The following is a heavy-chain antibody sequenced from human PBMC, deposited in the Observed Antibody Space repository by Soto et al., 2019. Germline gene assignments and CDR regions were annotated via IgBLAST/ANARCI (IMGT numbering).Heavy chain of an antibody. J-gene: IGHJ4*02. CDR2: IKSKTDGGTT. D-gene: IGHD4-17*01. Sequence: EVQLVESGGGLVKPGGSLRLSCAASGFSFSNVWMSWVRQAPGKGLEWVGRIKSKTDGGTTDYAAPVKGRFTISRDDSKTTLYLQMNSLKTEDTAVYYCSFQESTTVTMFEYWGQGTLVTVSS. V-gene: IGHV3-15*01. CDR1: GFSFSNVW. CDR3: SFQESTTVTMFEY.